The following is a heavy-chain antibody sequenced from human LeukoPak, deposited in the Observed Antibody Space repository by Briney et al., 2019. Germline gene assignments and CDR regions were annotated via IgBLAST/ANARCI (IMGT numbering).Heavy chain of an antibody. CDR3: ASHGGL. CDR2: IWYDGSNK. Sequence: GGSLRLSCAASGFTFSSYAMSWVRQAPGKGLEWVAVIWYDGSNKNYADSVKGRFTISRDNSKNMLFLQMNSLRVEDTAVYYCASHGGLWGQGTLVTVSS. CDR1: GFTFSSYA. V-gene: IGHV3-33*08. J-gene: IGHJ4*02.